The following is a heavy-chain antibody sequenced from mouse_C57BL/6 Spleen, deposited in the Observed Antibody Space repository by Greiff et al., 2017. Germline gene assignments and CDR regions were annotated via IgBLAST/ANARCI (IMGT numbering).Heavy chain of an antibody. J-gene: IGHJ2*01. CDR3: ARETGENYFDY. CDR1: GFTFSDYG. CDR2: ISSGSSTI. Sequence: EVQRVESGGGLVKPGGSLKLSCAASGFTFSDYGMHWVRQAPEKGLEWVAYISSGSSTIYYADKVKGRFTISRDNAKNTLFLQLTSLRSEDTAMYYWARETGENYFDYWGQGTTLTVSS. D-gene: IGHD4-1*01. V-gene: IGHV5-17*01.